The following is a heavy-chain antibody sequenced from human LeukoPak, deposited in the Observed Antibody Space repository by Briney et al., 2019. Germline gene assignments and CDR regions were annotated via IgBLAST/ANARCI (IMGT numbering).Heavy chain of an antibody. J-gene: IGHJ4*02. Sequence: GRSLRLSCAASGFSFSSYGMHWVRQAPGKGLEWVAVISYDGSNKYYADSVKGRFTISRDNSKNTLYLQMNSLRAEDTAVYYCARDDHYDFWSGYYIGRGYFDYWGQGTLVTVSS. CDR2: ISYDGSNK. CDR1: GFSFSSYG. CDR3: ARDDHYDFWSGYYIGRGYFDY. D-gene: IGHD3-3*01. V-gene: IGHV3-30*03.